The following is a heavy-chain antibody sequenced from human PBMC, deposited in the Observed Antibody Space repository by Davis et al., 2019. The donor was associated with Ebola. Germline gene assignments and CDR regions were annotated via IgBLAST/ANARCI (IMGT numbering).Heavy chain of an antibody. CDR1: GFTFSSYW. J-gene: IGHJ5*02. CDR3: ARAAVTSIKSWFDP. D-gene: IGHD4-17*01. CDR2: LNGDGSST. Sequence: PGGSLRLSCVASGFTFSSYWMFWVRQVPGKGLVCVSRLNGDGSSTTYADSVKGRFTISRDNAKHSLYLQMSSLRAEDTAVYFCARAAVTSIKSWFDPWGQGTLVTVSS. V-gene: IGHV3-74*01.